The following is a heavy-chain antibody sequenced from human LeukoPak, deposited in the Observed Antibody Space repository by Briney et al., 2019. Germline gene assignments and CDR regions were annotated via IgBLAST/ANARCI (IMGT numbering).Heavy chain of an antibody. Sequence: SGPTLVNPTQPLTLTCTFSGFSLSTRGVGVGWIRQPPGKALEWLALIYWNDDKRYSPSLKSRLTITKDTSKNQGVLTMTNMDPVDTATYSCAHVMTYYDFWSGGDYFDYWGQGTLVTVSS. J-gene: IGHJ4*02. D-gene: IGHD3-3*01. CDR3: AHVMTYYDFWSGGDYFDY. CDR1: GFSLSTRGVG. CDR2: IYWNDDK. V-gene: IGHV2-5*01.